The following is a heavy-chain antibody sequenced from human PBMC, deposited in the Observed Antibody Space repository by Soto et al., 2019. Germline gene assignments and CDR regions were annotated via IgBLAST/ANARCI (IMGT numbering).Heavy chain of an antibody. CDR1: GGSISSYY. Sequence: SETLSLTCTVSGGSISSYYWSWIRQPPGKGLEWIGYIYYSGSTNYNPSLKSRVTISVDTSKNQFSLKLSSVTAADTAVYYCARDGRRYYYYYDMDVWGQGTTVTVSS. J-gene: IGHJ6*02. CDR3: ARDGRRYYYYYDMDV. CDR2: IYYSGST. V-gene: IGHV4-59*01.